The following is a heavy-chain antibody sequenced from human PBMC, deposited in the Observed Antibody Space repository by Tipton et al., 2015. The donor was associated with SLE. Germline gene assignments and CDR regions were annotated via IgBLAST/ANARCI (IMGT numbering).Heavy chain of an antibody. V-gene: IGHV3-66*01. D-gene: IGHD2-21*01. CDR1: GFTVSSNY. CDR2: IYSGGST. CDR3: AKGGVVVIAPFDY. J-gene: IGHJ4*02. Sequence: SLRLSCAASGFTVSSNYMSWVRQAPGKGLEWVSVIYSGGSTYYADSVKGRFTISRDNSKNTLYLQMNSLRAEDTAVYCCAKGGVVVIAPFDYWGQGTLVTVSS.